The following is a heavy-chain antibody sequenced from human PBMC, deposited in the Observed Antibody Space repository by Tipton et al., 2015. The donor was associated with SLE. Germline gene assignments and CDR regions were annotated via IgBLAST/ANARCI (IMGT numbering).Heavy chain of an antibody. CDR1: GGSISSYY. CDR2: IYYSGST. D-gene: IGHD6-6*01. J-gene: IGHJ4*02. CDR3: ARDLAARGGHYFDY. V-gene: IGHV4-59*01. Sequence: TLPLTCTVSGGSISSYYWSWIRQPPGKGLEWIGYIYYSGSTNYNPSLKSRVTISVDTSKNQFSLKLSSVTAADTAVYYCARDLAARGGHYFDYWGQETLVTVSS.